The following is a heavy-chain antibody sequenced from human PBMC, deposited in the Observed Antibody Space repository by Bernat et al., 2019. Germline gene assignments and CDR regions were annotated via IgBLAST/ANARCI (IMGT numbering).Heavy chain of an antibody. CDR2: IYSGGST. V-gene: IGHV3-53*04. Sequence: EVQLVESGGGLVQPGGSLRLSCAASGFTVSSNYMSWVHQAPGKGLEWVSVIYSGGSTYYADSVKGRFTISRHKSKNTLYLQMNSLRAEDTAVYYCARGQGGWLQNYYFDYWGQGTLVTVSS. D-gene: IGHD5-24*01. CDR3: ARGQGGWLQNYYFDY. CDR1: GFTVSSNY. J-gene: IGHJ4*02.